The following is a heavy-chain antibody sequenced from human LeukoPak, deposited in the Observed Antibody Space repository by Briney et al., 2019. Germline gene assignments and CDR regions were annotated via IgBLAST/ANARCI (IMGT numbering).Heavy chain of an antibody. D-gene: IGHD3-16*01. J-gene: IGHJ4*02. CDR2: IYYSGST. CDR3: ARLQKGEIDFDS. CDR1: GGSISTYY. Sequence: SETLSLTCTVSGGSISTYYWSWVRQPPGKGLEWIGFIYYSGSTKYNPSLKSRGTISLDTSNTQFSLRLRSVTAADTAIYYCARLQKGEIDFDSWGQETLVTVSS. V-gene: IGHV4-59*01.